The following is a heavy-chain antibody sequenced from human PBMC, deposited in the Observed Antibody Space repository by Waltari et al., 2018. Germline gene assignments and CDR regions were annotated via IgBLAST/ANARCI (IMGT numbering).Heavy chain of an antibody. J-gene: IGHJ3*01. Sequence: VQLLESGGGVVQLGGSLRLSCAASGFIFSSHGMRWVRQIPGKGLEWLAFISFDGKKIFDADSVRGRFTIYRDNSNNIVFLQMNSLRPEDSGVYFCAKDGDYSLTEYDAFDVWGQGTVVTVSP. D-gene: IGHD4-17*01. CDR1: GFIFSSHG. CDR3: AKDGDYSLTEYDAFDV. CDR2: ISFDGKKI. V-gene: IGHV3-30*02.